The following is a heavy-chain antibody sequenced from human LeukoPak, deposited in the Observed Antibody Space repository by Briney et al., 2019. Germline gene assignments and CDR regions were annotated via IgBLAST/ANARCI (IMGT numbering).Heavy chain of an antibody. CDR1: GFTFSSYG. CDR3: ARDLSYFDY. CDR2: IRYDGSNK. Sequence: GALRLSCAASGFTFSSYGMHWVRQAPGKGLEWVAFIRYDGSNKYYADSVKGRFTVSRGYSKNTLYLQMNSLRVEDTALYYCARDLSYFDYWGQGTLVTVSS. D-gene: IGHD2/OR15-2a*01. J-gene: IGHJ4*02. V-gene: IGHV3-30*02.